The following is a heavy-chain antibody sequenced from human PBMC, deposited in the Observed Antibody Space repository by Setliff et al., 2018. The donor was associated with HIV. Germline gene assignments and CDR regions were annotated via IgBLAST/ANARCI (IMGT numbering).Heavy chain of an antibody. Sequence: SETLSLTCAVYGASFRNYYWNWIRHSPRKGLEWIGEVSHTGNTTYNPSLKSRLSMSVDSSKNQFSLTLTSITAADTALYFCARGKYFDGSPLPLDFWGQGSQVT. CDR1: GASFRNYY. J-gene: IGHJ4*02. CDR3: ARGKYFDGSPLPLDF. V-gene: IGHV4-34*01. D-gene: IGHD3-9*01. CDR2: VSHTGNT.